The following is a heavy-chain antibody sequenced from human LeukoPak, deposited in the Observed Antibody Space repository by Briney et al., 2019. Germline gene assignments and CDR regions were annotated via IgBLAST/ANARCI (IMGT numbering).Heavy chain of an antibody. CDR3: ARASLDYDFWSGYSIGRFDP. J-gene: IGHJ5*02. CDR2: INPSGGST. Sequence: ASVKVSCKASGYTFTSYYMHWVRQAPGQGLEWMGIINPSGGSTSYAQKFQGRVTMTRDMSTSTVYMELSSLRSEDTAVYYCARASLDYDFWSGYSIGRFDPWGQGTLVTVSS. V-gene: IGHV1-46*01. D-gene: IGHD3-3*01. CDR1: GYTFTSYY.